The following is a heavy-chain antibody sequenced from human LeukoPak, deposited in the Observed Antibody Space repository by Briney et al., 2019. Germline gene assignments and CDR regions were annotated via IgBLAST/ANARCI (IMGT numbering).Heavy chain of an antibody. V-gene: IGHV3-23*01. D-gene: IGHD5-18*01. J-gene: IGHJ4*02. CDR2: ISGSGGST. CDR3: AKDQWYEERGYSYGDFDY. CDR1: GFTFSSYA. Sequence: GGSLRLSCAASGFTFSSYAMSWVRQAPGKGLEWVSAISGSGGSTYYADSVKGRFTISRDNSKNTLYLQMNSLRAEDTAVYYCAKDQWYEERGYSYGDFDYWGQGTLVTVSS.